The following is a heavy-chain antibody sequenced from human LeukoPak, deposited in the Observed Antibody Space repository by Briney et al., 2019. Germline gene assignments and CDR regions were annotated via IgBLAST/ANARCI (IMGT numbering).Heavy chain of an antibody. D-gene: IGHD1-7*01. CDR1: QFNFNTYA. V-gene: IGHV3-23*01. CDR3: ATAITDTTRHY. Sequence: GGSLRLSCAASQFNFNTYAMSWVRQAPGKGLEWVSGISAGGVNTFYADSVQGRFTVSRDRSKNTLYLQMNRLRVDDTAVYYCATAITDTTRHYWGQGTLVTVSS. J-gene: IGHJ4*02. CDR2: ISAGGVNT.